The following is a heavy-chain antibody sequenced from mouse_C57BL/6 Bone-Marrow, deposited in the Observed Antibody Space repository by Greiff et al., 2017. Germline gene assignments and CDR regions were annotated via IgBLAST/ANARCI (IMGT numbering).Heavy chain of an antibody. Sequence: VQLQESGAELVRPGASVKLSCTASGFNITDDYMHWVKQRPEQGLEWIGWIDPENGDTEYASKFQGKANITADTSSNTAYLQLSSLTSEDTAVYYCYTVKGYEDYFDYWGQGTTLTVSS. CDR3: YTVKGYEDYFDY. CDR2: IDPENGDT. CDR1: GFNITDDY. J-gene: IGHJ2*01. D-gene: IGHD2-2*01. V-gene: IGHV14-4*01.